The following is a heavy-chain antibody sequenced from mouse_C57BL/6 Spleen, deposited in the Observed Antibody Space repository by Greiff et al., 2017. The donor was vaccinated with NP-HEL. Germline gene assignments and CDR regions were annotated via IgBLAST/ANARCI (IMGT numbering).Heavy chain of an antibody. J-gene: IGHJ4*01. CDR2: IHPSDSDT. CDR3: AIEDYDGAYAMDY. CDR1: GYTFTSYW. V-gene: IGHV1-74*01. Sequence: QVQLQQPGAELVKPGASVKVSCKASGYTFTSYWMHWVKQRPGQGLEWIGRIHPSDSDTNYNQKFKGKATLTVDKSSSTAYMQLSSLTSEVSAVYYCAIEDYDGAYAMDYWGQGTSVTVSS. D-gene: IGHD2-4*01.